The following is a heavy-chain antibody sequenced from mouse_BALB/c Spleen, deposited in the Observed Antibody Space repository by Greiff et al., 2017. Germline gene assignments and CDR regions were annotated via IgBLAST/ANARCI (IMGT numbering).Heavy chain of an antibody. CDR2: IYPSDSYT. Sequence: QVQLQQPGAELVRPGASVKLSCKASGYTFTSYWINWVKQRPGQGLEWIGNIYPSDSYTNYNQKFKDKATLTVDKSSSTAYMQLSSPTSEDSAVYYCTRSRAYGYGAWFAYWGQGTLVTVSA. D-gene: IGHD2-2*01. V-gene: IGHV1-69*02. J-gene: IGHJ3*01. CDR3: TRSRAYGYGAWFAY. CDR1: GYTFTSYW.